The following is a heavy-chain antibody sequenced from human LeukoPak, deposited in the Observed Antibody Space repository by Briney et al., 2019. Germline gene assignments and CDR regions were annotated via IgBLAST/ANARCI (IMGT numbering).Heavy chain of an antibody. CDR3: ARLRLPLVWFDP. D-gene: IGHD4-17*01. Sequence: ASVKVSCKASGYTFTGYYMHWVRQAPGQGLEWMGWINPNSGGTNYAQKFQGRVTMTRDTSISTAYMELSRLRSDDTAVYYCARLRLPLVWFDPWGQGTLVTVSS. CDR2: INPNSGGT. CDR1: GYTFTGYY. V-gene: IGHV1-2*02. J-gene: IGHJ5*02.